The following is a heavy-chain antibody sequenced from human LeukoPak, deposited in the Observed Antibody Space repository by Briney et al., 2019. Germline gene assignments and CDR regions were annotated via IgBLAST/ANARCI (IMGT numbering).Heavy chain of an antibody. CDR1: GDSISKNY. Sequence: SETLSLTCSVSGDSISKNYWTWIRQPPGKGLEWIGYIYYSGSTNYNPSLKSRVNISVDTSKNQFSLKLSSVTAADTALYYCASLYCSSTSCYLFHWGQGTLVTVSS. CDR3: ASLYCSSTSCYLFH. D-gene: IGHD2-2*01. V-gene: IGHV4-59*08. J-gene: IGHJ4*02. CDR2: IYYSGST.